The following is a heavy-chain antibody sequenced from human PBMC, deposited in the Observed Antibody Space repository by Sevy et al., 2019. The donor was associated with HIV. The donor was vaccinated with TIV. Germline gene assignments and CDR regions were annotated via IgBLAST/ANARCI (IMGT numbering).Heavy chain of an antibody. D-gene: IGHD2-8*01. CDR1: GFTFDTYA. J-gene: IGHJ4*02. CDR3: ARDPRMYGDYLLAYFDS. V-gene: IGHV3-30-3*01. CDR2: LSYDGNIK. Sequence: GGSLRLSCAASGFTFDTYAMHWVRQAPGKGLEWVAVLSYDGNIKYYADSVKGRFTISRDDSKNTLYLQMDSLRAEDTAVYYCARDPRMYGDYLLAYFDSWGQGTLVTVSS.